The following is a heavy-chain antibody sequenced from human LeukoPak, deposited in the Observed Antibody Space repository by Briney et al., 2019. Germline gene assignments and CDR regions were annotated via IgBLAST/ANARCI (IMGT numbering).Heavy chain of an antibody. V-gene: IGHV4-59*01. D-gene: IGHD3-10*01. J-gene: IGHJ2*01. Sequence: PSETLSLTCTVSGGSISGYYWSWLRQPPGKGLEWIGYRYYSGSSKYNPSLKSRVTISVDTSKNQFSLKMSSVTSADTAVYYCATASGSGSNWYFDVWGRGTLVTVSS. CDR2: RYYSGSS. CDR3: ATASGSGSNWYFDV. CDR1: GGSISGYY.